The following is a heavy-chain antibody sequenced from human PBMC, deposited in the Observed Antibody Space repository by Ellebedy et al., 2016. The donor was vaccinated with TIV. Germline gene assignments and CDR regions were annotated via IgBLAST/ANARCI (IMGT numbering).Heavy chain of an antibody. J-gene: IGHJ4*02. CDR2: IVGSGGSR. CDR3: AKSAGESSGYYFGY. Sequence: PGGSLRLSCAASGFSFSSYAMSWVRQAPGKGLEWVSGIVGSGGSRYADSVKGRFTISRDNSKNTLYLQMNSLRAEDTAVYYCAKSAGESSGYYFGYWGQGTLVTVSS. D-gene: IGHD3-22*01. V-gene: IGHV3-23*01. CDR1: GFSFSSYA.